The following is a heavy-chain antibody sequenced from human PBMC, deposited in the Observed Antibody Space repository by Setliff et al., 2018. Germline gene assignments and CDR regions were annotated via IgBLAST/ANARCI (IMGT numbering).Heavy chain of an antibody. Sequence: PGGSLRLSCAASGFSLNSFRMTWIRQPPGKGLEWVSSISSTGDDIYYADSVKGRFTISRDNSENTLFLQMTSLRPEDTGIYYCAKVKKPLIRGSGFDYWGRGTLVTVSS. CDR1: GFSLNSFR. V-gene: IGHV3-21*01. CDR3: AKVKKPLIRGSGFDY. D-gene: IGHD2-8*01. J-gene: IGHJ4*02. CDR2: ISSTGDDI.